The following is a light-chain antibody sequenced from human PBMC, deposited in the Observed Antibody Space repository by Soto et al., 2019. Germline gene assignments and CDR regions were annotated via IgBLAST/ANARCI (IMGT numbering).Light chain of an antibody. Sequence: QLTQSPSSLSASVGDRVTITCRASQDVSRYLAWYQQKAGKAPKLLIYGASTLQSGVPSRFSGFGSGTEFPLTISSLQPEDFATYHCQQHQRTPFTFGPGTTVDV. CDR1: QDVSRY. J-gene: IGKJ3*01. CDR3: QQHQRTPFT. V-gene: IGKV1-9*01. CDR2: GAS.